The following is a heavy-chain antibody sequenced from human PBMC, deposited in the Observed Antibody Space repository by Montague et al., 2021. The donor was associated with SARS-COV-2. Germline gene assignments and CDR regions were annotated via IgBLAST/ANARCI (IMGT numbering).Heavy chain of an antibody. J-gene: IGHJ4*02. Sequence: SETLSLTCEVSGGSISSYYWSWIRQSPGKGLQWIGYTFYTGSTKFNPSLKSRVSMSLDTSKNHFSLRLSAVTAADTARYYCARAQNICFIANCVNYFDLWGLGALVTVSS. V-gene: IGHV4-59*01. CDR1: GGSISSYY. CDR2: TFYTGST. CDR3: ARAQNICFIANCVNYFDL. D-gene: IGHD2-15*01.